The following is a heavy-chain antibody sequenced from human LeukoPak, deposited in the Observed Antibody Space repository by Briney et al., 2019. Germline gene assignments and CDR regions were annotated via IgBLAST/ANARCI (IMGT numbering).Heavy chain of an antibody. CDR1: GFTFSSYS. Sequence: PGGSLRLSCAASGFTFSSYSMNWVRQAPGKGLEWVSSISSSSSYIYYADSVKGRFTISRDNAKNSLYLQMNSLRAEDTAMYYCARDSGREVLLWFGELTHYYYGMDVWGKGTTVTVSS. V-gene: IGHV3-21*01. CDR3: ARDSGREVLLWFGELTHYYYGMDV. J-gene: IGHJ6*04. D-gene: IGHD3-10*01. CDR2: ISSSSSYI.